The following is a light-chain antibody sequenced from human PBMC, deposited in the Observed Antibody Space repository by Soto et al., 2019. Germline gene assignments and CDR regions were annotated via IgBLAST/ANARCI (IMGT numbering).Light chain of an antibody. Sequence: DIAMTQSPATLSVSPGERATLSCRASRSVSSNLAWYQQKPGQAPRLLIYAASTRATGVPARFRGSGSGTEFTLTISSLQSEDFADYYCHPYSNWPKTFGQGTKVEIK. CDR2: AAS. J-gene: IGKJ1*01. CDR1: RSVSSN. V-gene: IGKV3-15*01. CDR3: HPYSNWPKT.